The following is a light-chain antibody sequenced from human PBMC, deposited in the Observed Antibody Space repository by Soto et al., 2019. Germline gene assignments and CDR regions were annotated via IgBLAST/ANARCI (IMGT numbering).Light chain of an antibody. Sequence: EIVMTQSPATLSVSPGERATLSCRASQSVANRLAWYQHTPGQAPRLLIYGATYRATGVPDKFSGSGSGTEFTLTITSLQSEDFALYYCQQYIDWPRTFGQGTKVDIK. CDR1: QSVANR. J-gene: IGKJ1*01. CDR3: QQYIDWPRT. V-gene: IGKV3-15*01. CDR2: GAT.